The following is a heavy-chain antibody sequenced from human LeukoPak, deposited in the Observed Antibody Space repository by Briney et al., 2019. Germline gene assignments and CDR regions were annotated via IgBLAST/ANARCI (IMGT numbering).Heavy chain of an antibody. Sequence: PSETLSLTCTVSGGSISSYYWSWIRQPPGKGLEWIGYIYYSGSTNYNPSLKSRVTISVDTSKNQFSLKLSSVTAADTAVYFCARDGIYCSSTNCYEGWFDPWGQGTLVTVSS. CDR3: ARDGIYCSSTNCYEGWFDP. CDR1: GGSISSYY. J-gene: IGHJ5*02. D-gene: IGHD2-2*01. CDR2: IYYSGST. V-gene: IGHV4-59*12.